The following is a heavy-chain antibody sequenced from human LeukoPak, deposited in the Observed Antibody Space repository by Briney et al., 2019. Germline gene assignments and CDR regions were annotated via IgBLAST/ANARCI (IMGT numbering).Heavy chain of an antibody. J-gene: IGHJ4*02. CDR2: IYYSGST. Sequence: SQTLSLTCTVSGGSVSGGGYYWSWIRQHPGKGLEWIGYIYYSGSTYYNPSLKSRVTISVDTSKNQFSLKLSSVTAADTAVYYCARERGYCSSTSCQRLYYFDYWGQGTLVTVSS. CDR1: GGSVSGGGYY. CDR3: ARERGYCSSTSCQRLYYFDY. V-gene: IGHV4-31*03. D-gene: IGHD2-2*01.